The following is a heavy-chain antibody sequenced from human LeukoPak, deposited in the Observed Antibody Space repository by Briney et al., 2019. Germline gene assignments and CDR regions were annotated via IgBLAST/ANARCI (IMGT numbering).Heavy chain of an antibody. Sequence: SETLSLTCAVYGGSYGGSFSGYYWSWIRQPPGKGLEWIGEINHSGSTNYNPSLKSRVTISVDTSKIQFSLKVRSVTAADTAVYYCARHSSVLPFDYWGQGTLVAVSS. CDR3: ARHSSVLPFDY. V-gene: IGHV4-34*01. CDR2: INHSGST. CDR1: GGSYGGSFSGYY. D-gene: IGHD3-10*01. J-gene: IGHJ4*02.